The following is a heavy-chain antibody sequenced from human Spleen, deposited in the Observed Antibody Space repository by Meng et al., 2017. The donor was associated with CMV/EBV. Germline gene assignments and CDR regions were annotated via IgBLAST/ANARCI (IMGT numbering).Heavy chain of an antibody. V-gene: IGHV3-64*02. J-gene: IGHJ4*02. CDR2: ITADGNSR. Sequence: GESLKISCEVSGLNFGSDVMHWVRQAPGKGLEYVALITADGNSRFYADSVNGRFVISRDNSKNTLYLQMGCLRIEDTDIYYCARGRGRTGQVGPGVSGYYDHWGQGTLVTVSS. D-gene: IGHD3-10*01. CDR1: GLNFGSDV. CDR3: ARGRGRTGQVGPGVSGYYDH.